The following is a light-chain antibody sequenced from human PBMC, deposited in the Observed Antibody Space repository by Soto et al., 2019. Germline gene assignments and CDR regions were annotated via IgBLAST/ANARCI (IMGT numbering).Light chain of an antibody. CDR3: LHYYGGAQLGV. V-gene: IGLV7-43*01. Sequence: QAVVTQEPSLTVSPGGTVTLTCASSTGAVTSGYYPNWFQQKPGQAPRALIYSTSNQHSWTPARFSGSLLGGKAALTLSGVQPEDAAEYYCLHYYGGAQLGVFGGGTKLTVL. J-gene: IGLJ2*01. CDR1: TGAVTSGYY. CDR2: STS.